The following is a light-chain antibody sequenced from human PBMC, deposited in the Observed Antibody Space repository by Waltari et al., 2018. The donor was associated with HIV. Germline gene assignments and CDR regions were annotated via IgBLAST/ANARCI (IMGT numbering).Light chain of an antibody. Sequence: QSALTQPASVSGSPGQSLTISCTGTSSDVGGYNYVSWYQQHPGKAPKLMIFEVTNRPPVGSSRFSGAKSGNTASLTISGLQAEDEAYYYCNSYTISSTLCVFGGGTKLTVL. CDR2: EVT. CDR1: SSDVGGYNY. V-gene: IGLV2-14*01. CDR3: NSYTISSTLCV. J-gene: IGLJ3*02.